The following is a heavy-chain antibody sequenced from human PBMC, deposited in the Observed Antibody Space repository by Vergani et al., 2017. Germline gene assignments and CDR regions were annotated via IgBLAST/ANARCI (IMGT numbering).Heavy chain of an antibody. CDR2: ISWNSGSI. V-gene: IGHV3-9*01. CDR3: AKSMDMVLGEAFDI. Sequence: EVQLVESGGGLVQPGRSLRLSCAASEFTFDDYAMHWVRQAPGKGLEWVSGISWNSGSIGYADSVKGRFTISRDNAKNSLYLQMNSLRAEDTALYYCAKSMDMVLGEAFDIWGQGTMVTVSS. J-gene: IGHJ3*02. D-gene: IGHD3-10*01. CDR1: EFTFDDYA.